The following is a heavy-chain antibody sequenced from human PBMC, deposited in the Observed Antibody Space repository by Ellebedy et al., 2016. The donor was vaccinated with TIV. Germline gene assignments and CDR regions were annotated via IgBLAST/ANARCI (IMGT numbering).Heavy chain of an antibody. CDR1: GFIFDDYD. D-gene: IGHD6-13*01. Sequence: GESLKISXAASGFIFDDYDMSWVRQAPGKGLEWVGFISSDGSKKHYADSVEGRFTISRDNSQNTVFVQMNSLRVEDTAVYYCAKPSDPNPGYSASWATYFDYWGQGTLVTVSS. V-gene: IGHV3-30*18. CDR3: AKPSDPNPGYSASWATYFDY. J-gene: IGHJ4*02. CDR2: ISSDGSKK.